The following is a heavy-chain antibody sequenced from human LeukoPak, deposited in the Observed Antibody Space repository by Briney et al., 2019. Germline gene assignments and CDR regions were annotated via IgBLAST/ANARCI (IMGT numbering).Heavy chain of an antibody. V-gene: IGHV1-69*13. Sequence: ASVRVSCKASGGTFSIYAISWVRQAPGQGVEWMGGIIPIFGTANYAQKFQGRVTITADESTSTAYMELSSLRSEDTAVYYCAHSGSYLGGFDPWGQGTLVTVSS. CDR2: IIPIFGTA. CDR1: GGTFSIYA. J-gene: IGHJ5*02. D-gene: IGHD3-10*01. CDR3: AHSGSYLGGFDP.